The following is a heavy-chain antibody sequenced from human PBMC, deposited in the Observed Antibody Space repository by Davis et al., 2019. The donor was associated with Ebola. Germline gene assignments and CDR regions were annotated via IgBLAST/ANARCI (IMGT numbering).Heavy chain of an antibody. Sequence: AASVKVSCKASGYTFTGYYLQWVRQAPGQGLEWMGRINPNSGGTNYAQRFQGRVTMPRDTSISTAYMEMSRLRSDDTAVYYCVRGSIADTALVDYWGQGTLVTVSS. CDR3: VRGSIADTALVDY. CDR1: GYTFTGYY. CDR2: INPNSGGT. J-gene: IGHJ4*02. V-gene: IGHV1-2*06. D-gene: IGHD5-18*01.